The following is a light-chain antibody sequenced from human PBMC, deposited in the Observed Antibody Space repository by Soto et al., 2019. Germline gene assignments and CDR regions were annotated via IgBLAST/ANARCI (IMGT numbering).Light chain of an antibody. CDR2: VAS. CDR1: QSVSSNY. V-gene: IGKV3-20*01. Sequence: EIMLTQSPGTLSLSPGERATLSCRASQSVSSNYLAWYQQKPGQAPRLLIYVASSRATGIPDRFSGSGSGTDFTLTISRLEPEDFAVYFCQQYGSSPPTFGQGTKVEIK. CDR3: QQYGSSPPT. J-gene: IGKJ2*01.